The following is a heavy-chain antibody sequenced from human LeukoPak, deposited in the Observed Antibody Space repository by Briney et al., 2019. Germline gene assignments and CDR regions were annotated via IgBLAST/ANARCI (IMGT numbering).Heavy chain of an antibody. Sequence: GGSLRLSCAASGFTFSNYAMSWVRQAPGKGLEWVSVTSDSGTFYAASVKGRFTISRDNSKNTLYLQMDSLGAEDTAVYYCAKRFSYSFDYWGQGALVTVSS. CDR3: AKRFSYSFDY. CDR2: TSDSGT. J-gene: IGHJ4*02. D-gene: IGHD2-21*01. CDR1: GFTFSNYA. V-gene: IGHV3-23*01.